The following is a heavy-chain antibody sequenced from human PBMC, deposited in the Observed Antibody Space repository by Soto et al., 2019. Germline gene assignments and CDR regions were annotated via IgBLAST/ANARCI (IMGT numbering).Heavy chain of an antibody. Sequence: PGGSLRLSCAASGFFFNGFDMSWVRQAPGMGLEWVSTISANAGNINYAGSVRGRFSISRDSSKNSLYLQMNSLRAGDTAVYYCARDRASRRDLGMDVWGQGTTVTVSS. CDR1: GFFFNGFD. D-gene: IGHD2-2*01. V-gene: IGHV3-23*01. CDR2: ISANAGNI. J-gene: IGHJ6*02. CDR3: ARDRASRRDLGMDV.